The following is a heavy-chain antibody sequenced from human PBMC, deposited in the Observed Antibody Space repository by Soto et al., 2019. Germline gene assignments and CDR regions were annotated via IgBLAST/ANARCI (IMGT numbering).Heavy chain of an antibody. CDR3: TTGYCSSTRCFSPSFNY. V-gene: IGHV3-73*02. Sequence: EVQLVESGGGLVQPGGSLKLSCAASGFTFSGSAMHWVRQASGKGLEWVGRIRSKANSYATAYAASVKGRFIISRDDSKNTAYLQMNSLKTEDTAVYYCTTGYCSSTRCFSPSFNYWGQGTLVTASS. J-gene: IGHJ4*02. CDR2: IRSKANSYAT. D-gene: IGHD2-2*01. CDR1: GFTFSGSA.